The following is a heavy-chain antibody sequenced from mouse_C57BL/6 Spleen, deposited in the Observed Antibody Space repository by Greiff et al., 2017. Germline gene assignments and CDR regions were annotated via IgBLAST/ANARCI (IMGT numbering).Heavy chain of an antibody. CDR1: GFTFSDYG. J-gene: IGHJ4*01. V-gene: IGHV5-17*01. CDR2: ISSGSSTI. D-gene: IGHD2-1*01. Sequence: EVQRVESGGGLVKPGGSLKLSCAASGFTFSDYGMHWVRQAPEKGLEWVAYISSGSSTIYYADTVKGRFTISRDNAKNTLFLQMTSLRSEDTAMYYCARRYGNWGYAMDDWGQGTSVTVST. CDR3: ARRYGNWGYAMDD.